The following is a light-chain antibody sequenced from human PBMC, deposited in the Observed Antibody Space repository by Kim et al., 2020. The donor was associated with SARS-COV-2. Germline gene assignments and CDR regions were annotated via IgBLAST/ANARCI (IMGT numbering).Light chain of an antibody. CDR3: QQYNSYPLT. V-gene: IGKV1D-16*01. CDR1: QDISSW. CDR2: AAS. J-gene: IGKJ4*01. Sequence: SAFVGDSVTITCRASQDISSWLAWYQQKPGTAPKSLIYAASTLQSGVPSRFSGSGSGTEFSLTITSLQPEDFATYYCQQYNSYPLTFGGGTKLEI.